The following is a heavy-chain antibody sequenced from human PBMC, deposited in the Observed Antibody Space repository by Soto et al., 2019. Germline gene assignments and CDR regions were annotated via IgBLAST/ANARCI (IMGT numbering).Heavy chain of an antibody. CDR2: ISAYNGNT. Sequence: QVQLVQSGAEVKKPGASVKVSCKASGYTFTSYGISWVRQAPGQGLEWMGWISAYNGNTNYAQKLQGRVTMTTDTSTSTAYMELRSLRSDDTAVYYCARDRTVTTFRVGFDYYYYGMDVWGQGTTVTVSS. D-gene: IGHD4-17*01. CDR1: GYTFTSYG. V-gene: IGHV1-18*01. J-gene: IGHJ6*02. CDR3: ARDRTVTTFRVGFDYYYYGMDV.